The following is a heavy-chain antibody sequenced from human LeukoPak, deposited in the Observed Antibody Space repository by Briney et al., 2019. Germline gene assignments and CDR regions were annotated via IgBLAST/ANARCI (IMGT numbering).Heavy chain of an antibody. J-gene: IGHJ3*02. CDR1: GGSISSYY. CDR2: IYYSGST. CDR3: AKYQGSGTYYNPFDI. Sequence: PSETLSLTCTVSGGSISSYYWSWIRQPPGKGLEWIGYIYYSGSTNYNPSLKSRVTISLDTSKNQFSLNLNSVTAADTAVYSCAKYQGSGTYYNPFDIWGQGTMVAVSS. D-gene: IGHD3-10*01. V-gene: IGHV4-59*12.